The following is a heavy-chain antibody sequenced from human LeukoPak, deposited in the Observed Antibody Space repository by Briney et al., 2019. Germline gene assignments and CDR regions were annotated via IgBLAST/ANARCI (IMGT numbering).Heavy chain of an antibody. V-gene: IGHV3-49*04. CDR2: IRSNTYGGTT. CDR3: TRVRVYSSGWYFDY. CDR1: GFTFANYA. Sequence: GGSLRLSCTASGFTFANYAMSWVRQAPGKGLEGVGFIRSNTYGGTTHYAASVRGTFTISRDDSKSIAYLQMNSLKTEDTAVYYCTRVRVYSSGWYFDYWGQGTLVTVSS. J-gene: IGHJ4*02. D-gene: IGHD6-19*01.